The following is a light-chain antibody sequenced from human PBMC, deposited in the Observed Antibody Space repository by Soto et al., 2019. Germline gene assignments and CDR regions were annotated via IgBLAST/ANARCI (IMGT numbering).Light chain of an antibody. J-gene: IGKJ2*01. CDR3: QQYDDSSPT. CDR1: QSIGTW. V-gene: IGKV1-5*03. Sequence: DIQMTPSPSTLSASIGDRVTVTCRASQSIGTWLAWYQQKPGKAPKLLIYRASSLESGVPSRFSGSGSGAEFTLTISSLQPDDSATYFCQQYDDSSPTFGQGTKLEIK. CDR2: RAS.